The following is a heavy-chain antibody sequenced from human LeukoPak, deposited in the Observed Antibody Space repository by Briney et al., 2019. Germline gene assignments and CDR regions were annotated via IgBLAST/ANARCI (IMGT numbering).Heavy chain of an antibody. CDR2: IYYSGST. Sequence: SQTLSLTCTVSGGSISSGGYYWSWIRQPPGKGLEWIGYIYYSGSTNYNPSLKSRVTISVDTSKNQFSLKLSSVTAADTAVYYCARARGRYYYYMDVWGKGTTVTVSS. D-gene: IGHD1-26*01. V-gene: IGHV4-61*08. CDR3: ARARGRYYYYMDV. J-gene: IGHJ6*03. CDR1: GGSISSGGYY.